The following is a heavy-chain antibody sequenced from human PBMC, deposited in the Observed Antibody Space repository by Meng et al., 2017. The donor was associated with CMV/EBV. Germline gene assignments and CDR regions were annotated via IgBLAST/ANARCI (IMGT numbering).Heavy chain of an antibody. CDR2: IYCSGRT. V-gene: IGHV4-31*02. J-gene: IGHJ5*02. D-gene: IGHD3-10*01. Sequence: SGGSISRGGYYWSWIRQHPGKGLEWIGYIYCSGRTYYNPSLKSRVTISVDTSKNQFSLKLSSVTAADTAVYYCARDTMVRGGVWFDPWGQGTLVTVSS. CDR3: ARDTMVRGGVWFDP. CDR1: GGSISRGGYY.